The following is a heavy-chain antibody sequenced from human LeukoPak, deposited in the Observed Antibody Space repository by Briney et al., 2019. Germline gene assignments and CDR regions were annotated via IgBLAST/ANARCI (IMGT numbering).Heavy chain of an antibody. V-gene: IGHV4-59*01. CDR3: ATYDSRYNWFDP. J-gene: IGHJ5*02. CDR2: IYYSGNT. D-gene: IGHD3-22*01. CDR1: GGSISSYY. Sequence: SETLSLTCTVSGGSISSYYWSWIRQPPGEGLEWIGYIYYSGNTNYNPSLKSRVTISVDTSKNQFSLKLSSVTAADTAVYYCATYDSRYNWFDPWGQGTLVTVSS.